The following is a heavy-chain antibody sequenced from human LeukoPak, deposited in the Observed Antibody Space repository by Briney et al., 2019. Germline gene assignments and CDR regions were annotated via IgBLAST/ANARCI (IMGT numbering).Heavy chain of an antibody. D-gene: IGHD2-2*01. Sequence: GGSLRLSCAASGFTFSSYAMHWVRQAPGKGLEYVSAISSNGGSTYYANSVKGRFTISRDNSKNTLYLQMGSLRAEAMAVYYCARAECSSTSCSAPAWGQGTLVTVSS. CDR1: GFTFSSYA. CDR3: ARAECSSTSCSAPA. J-gene: IGHJ5*02. V-gene: IGHV3-64*01. CDR2: ISSNGGST.